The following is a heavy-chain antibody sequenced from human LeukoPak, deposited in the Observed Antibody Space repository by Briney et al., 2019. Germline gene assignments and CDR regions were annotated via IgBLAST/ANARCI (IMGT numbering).Heavy chain of an antibody. D-gene: IGHD3-22*01. CDR1: GYTFTGYY. V-gene: IGHV1-2*04. J-gene: IGHJ3*02. CDR3: ARKLYYDSPGDAFDI. CDR2: FNPNSGGT. Sequence: ASVKVSCTASGYTFTGYYMHWVRQAPGQGREWLGWFNPNSGGTNYAQTSQGWVTMTRDTSISTAYMKLSRLRSDDTAVYYCARKLYYDSPGDAFDIWGQGTMVTVSS.